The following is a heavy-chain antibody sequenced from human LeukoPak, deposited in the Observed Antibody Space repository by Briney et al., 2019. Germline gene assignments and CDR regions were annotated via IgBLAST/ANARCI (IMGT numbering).Heavy chain of an antibody. V-gene: IGHV3-74*01. CDR1: GFTFSSSS. CDR2: ISSDGTST. J-gene: IGHJ4*02. CDR3: ARVRSSSWFDY. Sequence: PGGPLRLSCAASGFTFSSSSMHWVRRAPGKGLVWVSRISSDGTSTNYADSVKGRFIISRDNAKNTLYLQMNSLRAEDTAVYFCARVRSSSWFDYWGQGTLVAVSS. D-gene: IGHD6-13*01.